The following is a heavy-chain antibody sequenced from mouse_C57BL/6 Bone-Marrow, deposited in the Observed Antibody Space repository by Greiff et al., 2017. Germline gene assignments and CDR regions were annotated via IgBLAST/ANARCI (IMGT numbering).Heavy chain of an antibody. J-gene: IGHJ2*01. V-gene: IGHV1-63*01. Sequence: QVQLQQPGTELVKPGASVKLSCKASGYTFTNYWIGWAKQRPGHGLEWIGDIYPGGGYTNYNEKFKGKATLTADKSSSTAYMQFSRLTSEDSAIYYCARYDGYPFDYWGQGTTLTVSS. D-gene: IGHD2-3*01. CDR1: GYTFTNYW. CDR2: IYPGGGYT. CDR3: ARYDGYPFDY.